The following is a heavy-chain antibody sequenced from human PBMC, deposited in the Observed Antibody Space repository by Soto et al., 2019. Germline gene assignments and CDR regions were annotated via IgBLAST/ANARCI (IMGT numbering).Heavy chain of an antibody. CDR3: ARSHDSRGYYLFDY. CDR2: IYSGGST. Sequence: LRLSCAASGFTVSSNYMSWVRQAPGKGLEWVSVIYSGGSTYYADSVKGRFTISRDNFKNTLYLQMNSLRAEDTAVYYCARSHDSRGYYLFDYWGQGTLVTVSS. CDR1: GFTVSSNY. D-gene: IGHD3-22*01. J-gene: IGHJ4*02. V-gene: IGHV3-53*01.